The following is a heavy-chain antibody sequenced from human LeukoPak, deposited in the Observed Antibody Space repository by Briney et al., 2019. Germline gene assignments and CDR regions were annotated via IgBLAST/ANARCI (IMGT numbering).Heavy chain of an antibody. D-gene: IGHD3-22*01. CDR1: GYSFTSYW. CDR2: IDPSDSYT. V-gene: IGHV5-10-1*01. Sequence: PGESLKISCKGSGYSFTSYWISWVRQMPGKGLEWMGRIDPSDSYTNYSPSFQGHVTISADKSISTAYLQWSSLKASDTAMYYCARHSNYYDSNNWFDPWGQGTLVTVSS. J-gene: IGHJ5*02. CDR3: ARHSNYYDSNNWFDP.